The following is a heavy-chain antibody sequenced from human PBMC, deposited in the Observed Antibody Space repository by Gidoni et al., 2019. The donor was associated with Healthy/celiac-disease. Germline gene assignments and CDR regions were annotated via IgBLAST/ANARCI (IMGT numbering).Heavy chain of an antibody. V-gene: IGHV3-13*04. CDR1: GFTFSSYD. J-gene: IGHJ5*02. Sequence: EVQLVESGGGLVQPGGSLRLSCAASGFTFSSYDMHWVRQATGKGLEWVSAIGTAGDTYYPGSVKGRFTISRENAKNSLYLQMNSLRAGDTAVYYCARGVRFVRGVIQGGWFDPWGQGTLVTVSS. D-gene: IGHD3-10*02. CDR3: ARGVRFVRGVIQGGWFDP. CDR2: IGTAGDT.